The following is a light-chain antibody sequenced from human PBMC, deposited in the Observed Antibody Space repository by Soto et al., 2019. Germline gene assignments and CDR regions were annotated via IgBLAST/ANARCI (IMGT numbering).Light chain of an antibody. Sequence: DIVMTQSPLSLPVTPGEPASISCRSSQSLLHSNGYNYLDWYLQKPGQSPQLLIYLGSNRASGVADSFSGSGSGTDFTLKISRVEAEDVGVYYCMQALQTPRTFGQGTKVEI. CDR1: QSLLHSNGYNY. J-gene: IGKJ1*01. V-gene: IGKV2-28*01. CDR3: MQALQTPRT. CDR2: LGS.